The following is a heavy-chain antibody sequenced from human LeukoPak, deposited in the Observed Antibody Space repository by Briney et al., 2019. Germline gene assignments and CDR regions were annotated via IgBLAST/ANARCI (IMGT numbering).Heavy chain of an antibody. J-gene: IGHJ4*02. CDR1: GGSFSGYY. CDR2: INHSGST. Sequence: SETLSLTCAVYGGSFSGYYWSWIRQPPRKGLEWIGEINHSGSTNYNPSLKSRVTISVDTSKNQFSLKLSSVTAADTAVYYCARGRGIDYWGQGTLVTVSS. V-gene: IGHV4-34*01. CDR3: ARGRGIDY. D-gene: IGHD1-26*01.